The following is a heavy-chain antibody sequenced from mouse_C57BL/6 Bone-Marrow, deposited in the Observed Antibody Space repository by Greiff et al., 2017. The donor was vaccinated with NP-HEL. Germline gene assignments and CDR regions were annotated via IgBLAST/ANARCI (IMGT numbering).Heavy chain of an antibody. V-gene: IGHV10-1*01. CDR1: GFSFNTYA. Sequence: EVKLVESGGGLVQPKGSLKLSCAASGFSFNTYAMNWVRQAPGKGLEWVARIRSKSNNYATYYADSVKDRFTISRDDSESMLYLQMNNLKTEDTAMYYCVRHYYGRGNWYFDVWGTGTTVTVSS. D-gene: IGHD1-1*01. CDR3: VRHYYGRGNWYFDV. J-gene: IGHJ1*03. CDR2: IRSKSNNYAT.